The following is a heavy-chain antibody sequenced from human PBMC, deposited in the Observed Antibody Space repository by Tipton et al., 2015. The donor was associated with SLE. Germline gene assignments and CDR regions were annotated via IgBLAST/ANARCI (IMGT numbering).Heavy chain of an antibody. CDR3: AKDFSSSWTHYYGMDV. CDR2: IRYDGSNK. V-gene: IGHV3-30*02. J-gene: IGHJ6*02. D-gene: IGHD6-13*01. CDR1: GFTFSSYG. Sequence: GSLRLSCAASGFTFSSYGMHWVRQAPGKGLEWVAFIRYDGSNKYYADSVKGRFTISRDNSKNTLYLQMNSLRAEDTAVYYCAKDFSSSWTHYYGMDVWGQGTTVTVSS.